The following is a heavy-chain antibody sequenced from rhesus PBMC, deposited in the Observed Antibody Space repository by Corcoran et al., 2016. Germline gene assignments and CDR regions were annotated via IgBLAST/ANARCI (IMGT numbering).Heavy chain of an antibody. D-gene: IGHD6-37*01. CDR1: GGSISRGYG. CDR3: TKSEYSGGADYFDY. CDR2: VYSYTWNT. V-gene: IGHV4S7*01. Sequence: QVQLKESGPGLVKPSETLSLTCAVSGGSISRGYGWGWIRKPPGTGLEWIVTVYSYTWNTYADPSLKSRVTISKDTSKYQFALKLSSVTAADTAVYYCTKSEYSGGADYFDYWGQAVLVTFSS. J-gene: IGHJ4*01.